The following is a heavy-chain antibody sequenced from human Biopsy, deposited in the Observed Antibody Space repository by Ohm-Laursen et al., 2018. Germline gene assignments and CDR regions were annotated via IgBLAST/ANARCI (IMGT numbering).Heavy chain of an antibody. J-gene: IGHJ6*02. CDR1: GESFNGYY. CDR2: INHSGGT. Sequence: SETLSLTCAVYGESFNGYYWSWIRQTPGKGLEWIGEINHSGGTNYNPSLKSRVTISVDTSKNQFSLRLNAVTAADTAVYYCARATNSTGWPYYYFYGMDVWGQGTTVTVSS. V-gene: IGHV4-34*01. D-gene: IGHD2/OR15-2a*01. CDR3: ARATNSTGWPYYYFYGMDV.